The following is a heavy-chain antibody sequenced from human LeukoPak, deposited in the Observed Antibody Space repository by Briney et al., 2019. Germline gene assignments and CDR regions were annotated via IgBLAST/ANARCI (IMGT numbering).Heavy chain of an antibody. D-gene: IGHD3-10*01. CDR1: GGSISSSSYY. Sequence: KASETLSLTCTVSGGSISSSSYYWGWIRQPPGKGLEWIGSIYYSGSTYYNPSLESRVTMSVDTSKNQFSLKLSSVTAADTAVYYCARDNGYYGSRSPPPNWFDPWGQGTLVTVSS. CDR3: ARDNGYYGSRSPPPNWFDP. CDR2: IYYSGST. J-gene: IGHJ5*02. V-gene: IGHV4-39*07.